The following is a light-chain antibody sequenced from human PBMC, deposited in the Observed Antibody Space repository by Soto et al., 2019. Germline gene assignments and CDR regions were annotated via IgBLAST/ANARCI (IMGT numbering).Light chain of an antibody. V-gene: IGKV3-20*01. Sequence: EIVLTQSPGTLSLSPGERATLSCRASQSVSSSYLAWYQQKPGQAPRLLICGASSRATGIPDRFSASRSGTDFTLTISRLEPEDFAVYYCQQYDRSPWTFGQGTKVEIK. CDR2: GAS. J-gene: IGKJ1*01. CDR1: QSVSSSY. CDR3: QQYDRSPWT.